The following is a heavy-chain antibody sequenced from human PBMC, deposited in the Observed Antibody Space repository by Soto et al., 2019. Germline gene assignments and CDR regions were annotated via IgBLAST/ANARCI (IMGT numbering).Heavy chain of an antibody. J-gene: IGHJ6*02. Sequence: PGGSLRLSXAASGFTFSSYGMHWVRQAPGKGLEWVAVIWYDGSNKYYADSVKGRFTISRDNSKNTLYLQMNSLRAEDTAVYYCAREVGEGYYYGMDVWGQGTTVTV. CDR1: GFTFSSYG. D-gene: IGHD4-17*01. CDR3: AREVGEGYYYGMDV. V-gene: IGHV3-33*01. CDR2: IWYDGSNK.